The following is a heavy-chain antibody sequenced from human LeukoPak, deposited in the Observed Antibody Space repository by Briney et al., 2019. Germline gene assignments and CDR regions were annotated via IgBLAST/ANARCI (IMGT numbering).Heavy chain of an antibody. CDR3: ASPSSRSGYYNWFDP. D-gene: IGHD3-22*01. V-gene: IGHV1-2*02. CDR2: INPNSGGT. J-gene: IGHJ5*02. Sequence: ASVKVSCKASGYTFTGYFIHWVRQAAGQGLEWMGWINPNSGGTNYAQKFQGRVTMTRDTSISTAYMELSRLRSDDTAVYYCASPSSRSGYYNWFDPWGQGTLVTVSS. CDR1: GYTFTGYF.